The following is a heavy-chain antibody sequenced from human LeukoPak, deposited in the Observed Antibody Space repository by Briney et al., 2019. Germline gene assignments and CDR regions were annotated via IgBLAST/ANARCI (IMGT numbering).Heavy chain of an antibody. CDR1: GYSVSSGYY. Sequence: PSETLSLTCTVSGYSVSSGYYWGWIRQPPGKGLEWIGSIYHSGSTYYNPSLKSRVTISVDTSKNQFSLKLSSVTAADTAVYYCARDDYDSSGYYGGGTHDAFDIWGQGTMVTVSS. V-gene: IGHV4-38-2*02. CDR3: ARDDYDSSGYYGGGTHDAFDI. CDR2: IYHSGST. J-gene: IGHJ3*02. D-gene: IGHD3-22*01.